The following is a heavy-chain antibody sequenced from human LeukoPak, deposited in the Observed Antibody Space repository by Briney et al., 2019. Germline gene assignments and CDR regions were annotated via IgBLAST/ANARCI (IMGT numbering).Heavy chain of an antibody. CDR1: GFTVSSAY. CDR2: IYIGGST. J-gene: IGHJ4*02. Sequence: PGGSLRLSCAASGFTVSSAYMTWVRQASGKGLEWVSDIYIGGSTYYADSVKGRFTISRDNSRNTLYLQMNSLRTEDTAVYYCARGGYGSSTYYNNFDFWGQGTLVTVSS. D-gene: IGHD3-10*01. V-gene: IGHV3-53*01. CDR3: ARGGYGSSTYYNNFDF.